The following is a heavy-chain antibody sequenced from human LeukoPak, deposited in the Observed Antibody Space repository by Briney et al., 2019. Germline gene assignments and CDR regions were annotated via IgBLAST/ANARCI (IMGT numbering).Heavy chain of an antibody. Sequence: SETLSLTCTVSGGSVSSGSYYWSWIRQPPGKGLEWIGYIYYSGSTNYNPSLKSRVTISVDTSKNQFSLKLSSVTAADTVVYYCARQVVTGTNWFDPWGQGTLVT. J-gene: IGHJ5*02. V-gene: IGHV4-61*01. CDR3: ARQVVTGTNWFDP. CDR1: GGSVSSGSYY. CDR2: IYYSGST. D-gene: IGHD1-20*01.